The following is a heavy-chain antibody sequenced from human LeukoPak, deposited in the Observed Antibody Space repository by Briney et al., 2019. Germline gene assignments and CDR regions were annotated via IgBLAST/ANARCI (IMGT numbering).Heavy chain of an antibody. CDR2: ITGRSSHV. CDR3: ARDNDYGDYATH. V-gene: IGHV3-21*01. Sequence: GGSLRLSCAASGFTFSYYTMNWVRQAPGRELEWASSITGRSSHVYYADSLKGRFTISRDNAKNSLYLQMNSLRAEDTAVYYCARDNDYGDYATHWGQGTLVTVSS. CDR1: GFTFSYYT. D-gene: IGHD4-17*01. J-gene: IGHJ4*02.